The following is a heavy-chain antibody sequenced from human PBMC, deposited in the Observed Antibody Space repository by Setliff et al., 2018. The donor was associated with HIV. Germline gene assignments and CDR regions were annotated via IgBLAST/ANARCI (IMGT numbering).Heavy chain of an antibody. CDR2: INPNSGGT. J-gene: IGHJ4*02. Sequence: ASVKVSCKASGYTFTGYFMHWVRQAPGQGLEWMGRINPNSGGTNYAQKFQGRATMTRDTSTSTVYMELSSLRSEDTAVYYCARDLSISNPYYDILTGPGVYWGQGTLVTVS. V-gene: IGHV1-2*06. CDR1: GYTFTGYF. CDR3: ARDLSISNPYYDILTGPGVY. D-gene: IGHD3-9*01.